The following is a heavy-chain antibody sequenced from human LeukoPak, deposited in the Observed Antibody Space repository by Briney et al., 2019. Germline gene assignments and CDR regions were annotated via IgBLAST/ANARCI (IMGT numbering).Heavy chain of an antibody. CDR1: GFIFSSCA. CDR2: ISPNGGST. D-gene: IGHD1-1*01. J-gene: IGHJ4*02. Sequence: GGSLRLSCSASGFIFSSCAMHWVRQAPGKGLEYVSAISPNGGSTYYADSVKGRFSISRDNSKNILYLQMSSVRPEDTAVYYCVPKGNEGYWGQGTLVTVSS. CDR3: VPKGNEGY. V-gene: IGHV3-64D*06.